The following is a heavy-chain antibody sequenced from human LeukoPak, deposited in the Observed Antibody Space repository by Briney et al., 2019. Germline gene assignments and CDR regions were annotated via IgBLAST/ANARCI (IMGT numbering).Heavy chain of an antibody. V-gene: IGHV3-23*01. Sequence: GGSLRLSCEASGFSFPYGMSWVRQAPGKGLEWVSGITNSGENTYYADSVKGRFTISRDNSKNTLFLEMNSLRVEDTAVYYCASDRYYYDSSGYYSHYWYFDLWGRGTLVTVSS. D-gene: IGHD3-22*01. CDR2: ITNSGENT. CDR3: ASDRYYYDSSGYYSHYWYFDL. CDR1: GFSFPYG. J-gene: IGHJ2*01.